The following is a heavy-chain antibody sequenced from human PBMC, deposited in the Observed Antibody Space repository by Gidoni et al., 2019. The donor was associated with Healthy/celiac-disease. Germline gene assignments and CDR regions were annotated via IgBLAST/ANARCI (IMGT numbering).Heavy chain of an antibody. V-gene: IGHV4-4*02. J-gene: IGHJ6*02. Sequence: QGQMQGWGPGRVKPSGALALTRAVSGGALCMSDWWSWVRQPPGKGLEWIGEIYHSGSTNYNPSLKSRVTISVDKSKNQFSLKLSSVTAADTAVYYCARGATYYDIPYYYGMDVWGQGTTVTVSS. CDR2: IYHSGST. CDR1: GGALCMSDW. CDR3: ARGATYYDIPYYYGMDV. D-gene: IGHD3-9*01.